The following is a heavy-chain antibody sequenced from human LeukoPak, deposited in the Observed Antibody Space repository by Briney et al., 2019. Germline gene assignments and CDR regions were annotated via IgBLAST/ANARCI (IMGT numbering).Heavy chain of an antibody. Sequence: SETLSLTCTVSGGSISSSSYYWGWIRQPPGKGLEWIGSIYYSGSTYYNPSLKSRVTISVDTSKNQFSLKLSSVTAADTAVYYCARMQREEWEEIPYYFDYWGQGTLVTVSS. D-gene: IGHD1-26*01. V-gene: IGHV4-39*01. CDR3: ARMQREEWEEIPYYFDY. CDR2: IYYSGST. CDR1: GGSISSSSYY. J-gene: IGHJ4*02.